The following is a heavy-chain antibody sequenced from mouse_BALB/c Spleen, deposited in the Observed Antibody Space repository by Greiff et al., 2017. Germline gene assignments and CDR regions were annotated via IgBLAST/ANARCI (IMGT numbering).Heavy chain of an antibody. CDR1: GFTFSDYY. Sequence: EVQRVESGGGLVKPGGSLKLSCAASGFTFSDYYMYWVRQTPEKRLEWVATISDGGSYTYYPDSVKGRFTISRDNAKNNLYLQMSSLKSEDTAMYYCARAHSRSTMITTWFAYWGQGTLVTVSA. J-gene: IGHJ3*01. V-gene: IGHV5-4*02. D-gene: IGHD2-4*01. CDR2: ISDGGSYT. CDR3: ARAHSRSTMITTWFAY.